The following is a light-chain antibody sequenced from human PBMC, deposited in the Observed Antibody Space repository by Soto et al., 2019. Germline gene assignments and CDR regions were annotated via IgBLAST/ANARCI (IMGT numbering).Light chain of an antibody. CDR1: QIVSSTY. CDR2: SAS. CDR3: QHYGSSPRT. V-gene: IGKV3-20*01. J-gene: IGKJ1*01. Sequence: EILLTQSPGTLSLSPGERATLSCRASQIVSSTYLAWYQQKPGQAPRLLIYSASSRDTGIPDRFSGSGSGTDFTLTISRLEPEDFAVYFCQHYGSSPRTFGQGTKVDIK.